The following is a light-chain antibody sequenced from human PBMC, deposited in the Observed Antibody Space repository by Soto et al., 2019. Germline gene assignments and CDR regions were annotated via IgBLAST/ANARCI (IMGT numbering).Light chain of an antibody. J-gene: IGKJ5*01. CDR1: QSVSSY. Sequence: EIVLTQSPATLSLSPGERATISCRASQSVSSYLAWYQQKPGQAPRLLIYDASNRATGIPARFSGSGSGTDFTLTISSLEPEDFAVYYCQQRSNWPITFGQGTRRRL. V-gene: IGKV3-11*01. CDR3: QQRSNWPIT. CDR2: DAS.